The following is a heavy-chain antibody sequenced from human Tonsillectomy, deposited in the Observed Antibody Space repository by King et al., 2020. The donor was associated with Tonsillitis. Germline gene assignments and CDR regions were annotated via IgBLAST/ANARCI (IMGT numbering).Heavy chain of an antibody. CDR1: GFTFSSAW. J-gene: IGHJ4*02. CDR2: IKSKTDGGTT. V-gene: IGHV3-15*01. Sequence: VQLVQSGGGLVKPGGSLRLSCAASGFTFSSAWMSWVRQAPGKGLEWVGRIKSKTDGGTTDYVAPGKGRFTISRDDSKNMLDLQMKSLKIEDTAVYYCTWNNWNNEGDYWGQGTLVTVSS. D-gene: IGHD1/OR15-1a*01. CDR3: TWNNWNNEGDY.